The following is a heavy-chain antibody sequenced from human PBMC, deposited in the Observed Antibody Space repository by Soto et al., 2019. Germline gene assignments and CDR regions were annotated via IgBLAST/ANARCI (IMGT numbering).Heavy chain of an antibody. Sequence: GGSLRLSCAASGFTFSDYYMRWIRQAPGKGLELVSLISSSGDLIYYADSVKGRFTISRDNANNSLFLQMSGLRAEDTAVYYCAEADACGDRYVFPSWGQGTLVTVSS. J-gene: IGHJ5*02. V-gene: IGHV3-11*01. CDR2: ISSSGDLI. CDR3: AEADACGDRYVFPS. D-gene: IGHD5-18*01. CDR1: GFTFSDYY.